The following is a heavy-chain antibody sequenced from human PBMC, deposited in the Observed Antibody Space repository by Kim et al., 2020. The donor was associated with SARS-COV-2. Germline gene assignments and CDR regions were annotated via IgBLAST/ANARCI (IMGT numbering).Heavy chain of an antibody. D-gene: IGHD3-10*01. V-gene: IGHV3-30*03. CDR3: AQGAMFWGADHDY. J-gene: IGHJ4*02. Sequence: GGSLRLSCAASGLTFRNYGMHWVRQAPGKGLEWVAVISYDGSNKYYADSVKDRFTISRDNSKNTLWLQMNSLRAEDTAVYYCAQGAMFWGADHDYWGQGKPVTASS. CDR2: ISYDGSNK. CDR1: GLTFRNYG.